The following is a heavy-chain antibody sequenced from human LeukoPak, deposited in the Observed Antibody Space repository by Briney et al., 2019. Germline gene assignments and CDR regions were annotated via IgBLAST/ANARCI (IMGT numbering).Heavy chain of an antibody. J-gene: IGHJ6*03. V-gene: IGHV1-2*02. CDR3: AKLNVDTAMEPPYYYYYMDV. Sequence: ASVKVSCKASGYTFTGYYMHWVRQAPGQGLAWMGWINPNSGDTNYAQKFQGRVTMTRDTSISTAYMELSRLRSDDTAVYYCAKLNVDTAMEPPYYYYYMDVWGKGTTVTVSS. CDR1: GYTFTGYY. CDR2: INPNSGDT. D-gene: IGHD5-18*01.